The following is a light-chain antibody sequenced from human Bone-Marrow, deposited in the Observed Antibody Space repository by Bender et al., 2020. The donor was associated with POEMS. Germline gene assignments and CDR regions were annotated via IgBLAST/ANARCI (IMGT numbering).Light chain of an antibody. CDR1: ISDIGRYNY. V-gene: IGLV2-14*03. CDR2: DVT. CDR3: QSYASGNWV. J-gene: IGLJ3*02. Sequence: QSALTQPASVSGSPGQSITISCSGTISDIGRYNYVSWYQQYPGEAPRLMIYDVTKRPSGISNRFSASKSGNTASLTISGLQAEDEADYYCQSYASGNWVFGGGTKLTVL.